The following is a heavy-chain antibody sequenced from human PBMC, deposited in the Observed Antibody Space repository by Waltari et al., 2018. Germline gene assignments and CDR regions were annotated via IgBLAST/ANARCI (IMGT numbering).Heavy chain of an antibody. CDR3: ARSARFLEWLSPRGYFDY. D-gene: IGHD3-3*01. CDR2: INHSGST. Sequence: QVQLQQWGAGLLKPSETLFLICAVYGGSFSGYYWSWIRQPPGKGLEWIGEINHSGSTNYNPSLNSRVTISVDTPRKHFSLKLSSVTAADTAVYYCARSARFLEWLSPRGYFDYWGQGTLVTVSS. V-gene: IGHV4-34*01. CDR1: GGSFSGYY. J-gene: IGHJ4*02.